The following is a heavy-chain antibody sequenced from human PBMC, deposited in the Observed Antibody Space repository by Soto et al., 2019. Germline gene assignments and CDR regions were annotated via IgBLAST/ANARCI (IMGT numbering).Heavy chain of an antibody. V-gene: IGHV3-23*01. J-gene: IGHJ3*02. Sequence: WGSLRLSCAASGFAFISYAISFVRHSPVKWREWVSAISGSGGSTYYADSVKGRFTISRDNSKNTLYLQMNSLRAEDTAVYYCAKDMMILGRGSSIYGGRHGAFDIWGQGTMVTVSS. CDR2: ISGSGGST. D-gene: IGHD2-15*01. CDR1: GFAFISYA. CDR3: AKDMMILGRGSSIYGGRHGAFDI.